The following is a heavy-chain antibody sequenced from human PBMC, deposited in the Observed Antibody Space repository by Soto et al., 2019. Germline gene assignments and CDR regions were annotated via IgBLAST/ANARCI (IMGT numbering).Heavy chain of an antibody. J-gene: IGHJ6*02. CDR2: VSLDSDSI. CDR1: GSDFSTYS. CDR3: ARLYYDYV. D-gene: IGHD3-3*01. Sequence: GGSLRLSCRASGSDFSTYSMNWVRQAPGQGLEWIAYVSLDSDSIQYADSVKGRFTISRDDAENSLYLQMNSLRDEDTATYYCARLYYDYVWGQGTTVTVSS. V-gene: IGHV3-48*02.